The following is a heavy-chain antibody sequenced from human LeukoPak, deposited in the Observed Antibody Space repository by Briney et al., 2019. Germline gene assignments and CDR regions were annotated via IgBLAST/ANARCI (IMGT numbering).Heavy chain of an antibody. V-gene: IGHV3-7*01. CDR3: AASKEFR. CDR1: GFTFSGHW. Sequence: GGSLRLSCAASGFTFSGHWMSWVRQAPGKGLEWVANINQGGSDKYYVDSVKGRFTISRDNANNLLYLQMNSLRGEDTAVYYCAASKEFRWGQGTLVTVSS. CDR2: INQGGSDK. J-gene: IGHJ4*02. D-gene: IGHD3-10*01.